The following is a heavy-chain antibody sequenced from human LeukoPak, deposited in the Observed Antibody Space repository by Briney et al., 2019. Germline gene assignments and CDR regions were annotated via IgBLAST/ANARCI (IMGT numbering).Heavy chain of an antibody. CDR2: ISGSGGST. CDR3: ARDYRSSSWPYYYYYGMDV. D-gene: IGHD6-13*01. J-gene: IGHJ6*02. Sequence: PGGSLRLSCAASGFTFSSYAMSWVRQAPGKGLEWVSAISGSGGSTYYADSVKGRFTISRDNSKNTLYLQMNSLRAEDTAVYYCARDYRSSSWPYYYYYGMDVWGQGTTVTVSS. V-gene: IGHV3-23*01. CDR1: GFTFSSYA.